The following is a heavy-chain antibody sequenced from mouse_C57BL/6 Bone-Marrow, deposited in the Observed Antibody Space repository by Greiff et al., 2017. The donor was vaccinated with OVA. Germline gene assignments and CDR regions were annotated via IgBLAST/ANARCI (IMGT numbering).Heavy chain of an antibody. CDR1: GYTFTSYG. J-gene: IGHJ4*01. Sequence: VQLQQSGAELARPGASVKLSCKASGYTFTSYGISWVKQRTGQGLEWIGEIYPRSGNTYYNEKFKGKATLTADKSSSTSYMELRSLTSEDSAVYFCARSGDYGAMDYWGQGTSVTVSS. CDR3: ARSGDYGAMDY. CDR2: IYPRSGNT. D-gene: IGHD2-4*01. V-gene: IGHV1-81*01.